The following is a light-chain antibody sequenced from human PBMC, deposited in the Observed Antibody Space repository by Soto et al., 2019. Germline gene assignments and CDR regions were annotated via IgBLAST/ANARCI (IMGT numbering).Light chain of an antibody. CDR1: QNISSN. V-gene: IGKV1-33*01. Sequence: EIQMTQSPSSLSASAGERVTLACRASQNISSNLAWYQQKPGKAPRLLIYGASTWATGVPARFSGSGSGTEFTFTISSLQPEDIAIYYCQQYDNLPLTFGQGTRLEIK. CDR2: GAS. CDR3: QQYDNLPLT. J-gene: IGKJ5*01.